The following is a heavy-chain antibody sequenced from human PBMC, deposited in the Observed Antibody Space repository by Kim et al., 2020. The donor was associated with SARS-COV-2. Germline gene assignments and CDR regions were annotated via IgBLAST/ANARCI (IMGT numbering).Heavy chain of an antibody. D-gene: IGHD3-10*01. CDR1: GFTFSSCA. CDR3: ARDQWSRLRGLTYSYYGMDV. CDR2: ISYDGSNK. Sequence: GGSLRRSCAASGFTFSSCAIHWVRQAPGKGLEWVAVISYDGSNKYYADSVKGRFTISRDNSKNTLYLQMNSLRAEDTALYYCARDQWSRLRGLTYSYYGMDVWGQGATAIVSS. V-gene: IGHV3-30-3*01. J-gene: IGHJ6*02.